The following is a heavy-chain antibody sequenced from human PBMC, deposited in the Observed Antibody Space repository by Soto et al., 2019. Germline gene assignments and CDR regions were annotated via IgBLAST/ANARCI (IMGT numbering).Heavy chain of an antibody. D-gene: IGHD3-22*01. Sequence: QVQLVESGGDLVQPGRSLRLSCAASGLSFTTSIMHWVRQTPDKGLEWIAVISGDATSKIYTDSLKGRFTISRDNSKNTLYLEMNSLTAEDTAVYYCAREEDSSGPAGTFQHWGQGTLVTVSA. CDR2: ISGDATSK. J-gene: IGHJ1*01. V-gene: IGHV3-30-3*01. CDR3: AREEDSSGPAGTFQH. CDR1: GLSFTTSI.